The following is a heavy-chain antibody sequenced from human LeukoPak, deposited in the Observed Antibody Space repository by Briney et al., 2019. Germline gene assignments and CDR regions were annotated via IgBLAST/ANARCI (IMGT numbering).Heavy chain of an antibody. CDR1: GYTFTSYY. D-gene: IGHD2-2*01. CDR2: INPSGGST. CDR3: ARGGLVVPAAADAFDI. V-gene: IGHV1-46*01. J-gene: IGHJ3*02. Sequence: GASVKVSCXASGYTFTSYYMHWVRPAPGQGLEWMGIINPSGGSTSYAQKFQGRVTMTRDTSTSTVYMELSSLRSEDTAVYYCARGGLVVPAAADAFDIWGQGTMVTVSS.